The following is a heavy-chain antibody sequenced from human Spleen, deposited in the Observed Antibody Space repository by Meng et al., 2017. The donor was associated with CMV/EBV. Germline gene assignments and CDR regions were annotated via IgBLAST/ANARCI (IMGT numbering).Heavy chain of an antibody. Sequence: PGKGLGWIGEINHSGSTNYYPSLKSRVTISVDTSKNQFSLKLSSVTAADTAVYYCARGGRTGTTFPFDYWGQGTLVTVSS. CDR3: ARGGRTGTTFPFDY. V-gene: IGHV4-34*01. J-gene: IGHJ4*02. D-gene: IGHD1-1*01. CDR2: INHSGST.